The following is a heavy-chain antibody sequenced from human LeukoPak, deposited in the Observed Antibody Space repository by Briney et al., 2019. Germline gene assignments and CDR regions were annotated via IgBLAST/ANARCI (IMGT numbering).Heavy chain of an antibody. D-gene: IGHD7-27*01. Sequence: SETLSLTCAVYGGAFSGYYWSWIRQPPGKGLEGIGEMNHSGSTNYNPSLKSRVTISVDTSKNQFSLKLSSVTAADTAVYYCARGPTTGEFDYCGQGTLVT. CDR2: MNHSGST. V-gene: IGHV4-34*01. CDR3: ARGPTTGEFDY. CDR1: GGAFSGYY. J-gene: IGHJ4*02.